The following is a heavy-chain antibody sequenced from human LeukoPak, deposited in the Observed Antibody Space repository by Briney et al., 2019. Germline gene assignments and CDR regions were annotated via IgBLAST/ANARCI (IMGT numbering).Heavy chain of an antibody. CDR1: GFTLSNYW. Sequence: PGGSLRLSCAASGFTLSNYWMSWVRQAPGKGLEWVANIMEDGSEKKYVDSVKGRFTISRDNAKNSLHLQMNSLRAEDTAVYYCARDSRGGHLSSWGQGTLVIVSS. D-gene: IGHD5-24*01. J-gene: IGHJ5*02. CDR3: ARDSRGGHLSS. V-gene: IGHV3-7*01. CDR2: IMEDGSEK.